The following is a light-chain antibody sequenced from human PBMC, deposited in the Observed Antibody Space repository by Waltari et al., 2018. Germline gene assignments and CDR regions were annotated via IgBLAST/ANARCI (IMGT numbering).Light chain of an antibody. V-gene: IGKV4-1*01. Sequence: DIVMTQSPDSLAVSLAERATINCKSSQRVLYSSNNKNYLAWYQQKPGQPPKLLIYWASTRESGVPDRFSGSGSGTDFTLTISSLQAEDVAVYYCQQYYSTPFTFGPGTKVDIK. CDR3: QQYYSTPFT. J-gene: IGKJ3*01. CDR1: QRVLYSSNNKNY. CDR2: WAS.